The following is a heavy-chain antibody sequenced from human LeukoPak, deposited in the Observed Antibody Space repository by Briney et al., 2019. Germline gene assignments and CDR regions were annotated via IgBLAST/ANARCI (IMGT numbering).Heavy chain of an antibody. CDR3: ANYGDRRAFDI. D-gene: IGHD4-17*01. CDR2: IYYSGST. J-gene: IGHJ3*02. CDR1: GGSISSGGYY. V-gene: IGHV4-31*03. Sequence: PSQTLSLTCTVSGGSISSGGYYWSWIRQDPGKGLEGVGYIYYSGSTYYNPSLRSRVTISEDTSKNQFSLKLSSVIAADTAVYYCANYGDRRAFDIWVQGTMVTVSS.